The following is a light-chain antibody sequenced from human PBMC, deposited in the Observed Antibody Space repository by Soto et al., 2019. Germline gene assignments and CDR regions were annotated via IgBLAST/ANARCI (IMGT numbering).Light chain of an antibody. CDR2: KAS. J-gene: IGKJ1*01. CDR3: QQFYRYPWT. CDR1: QSVDTC. V-gene: IGKV1-5*03. Sequence: DIQMTQSPSTLSASVGDRVTITCRASQSVDTCLAWYQQKPGKAPHLLIYKASSLETGVPSRFSVSAPVTEFTLTISSLQPDDFATYYCQQFYRYPWTFGQGTKVEIK.